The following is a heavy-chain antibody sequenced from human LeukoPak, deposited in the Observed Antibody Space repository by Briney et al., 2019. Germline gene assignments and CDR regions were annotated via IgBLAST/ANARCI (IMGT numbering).Heavy chain of an antibody. D-gene: IGHD3-22*01. Sequence: PGGSLRLSCAASGFTFSSYSMNWVRQAPGKGLEWVSYISSSSSTIYYADSVKGRFTISRDNAKNSLYLQMNSLRAEDTAVYYCARGNYYDTSGSDYWGQGTLVTVSS. CDR3: ARGNYYDTSGSDY. CDR1: GFTFSSYS. CDR2: ISSSSSTI. V-gene: IGHV3-48*04. J-gene: IGHJ4*02.